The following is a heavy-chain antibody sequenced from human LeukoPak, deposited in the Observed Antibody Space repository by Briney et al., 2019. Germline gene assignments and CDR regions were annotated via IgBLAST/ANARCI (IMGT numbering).Heavy chain of an antibody. Sequence: TGGSLRLSCAASGFTFSSYAMSWVRQAPGKGLEWVSAISGSGGSTYYADSVKGRFTISRDNSKNTLYLQMNSLRAEDTAVYYCAKDRVLTAAAGSNDYWGQGTLVTVSS. CDR3: AKDRVLTAAAGSNDY. CDR2: ISGSGGST. CDR1: GFTFSSYA. D-gene: IGHD6-13*01. J-gene: IGHJ4*02. V-gene: IGHV3-23*01.